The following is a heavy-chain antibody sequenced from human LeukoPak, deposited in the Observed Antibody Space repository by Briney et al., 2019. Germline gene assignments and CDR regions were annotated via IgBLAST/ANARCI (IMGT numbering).Heavy chain of an antibody. J-gene: IGHJ4*02. CDR1: GFTFSSYS. D-gene: IGHD3-22*01. Sequence: GGSLRLSCAASGFTFSSYSMNWVRQAPGKGLEWVSSISSSSSYIYYADSVKGRFTIPRDNAKNSLYLQMNSLRAEDTAVYYCARDGGGSYYYDSSGFDYWGQGTLVTVSS. V-gene: IGHV3-21*01. CDR3: ARDGGGSYYYDSSGFDY. CDR2: ISSSSSYI.